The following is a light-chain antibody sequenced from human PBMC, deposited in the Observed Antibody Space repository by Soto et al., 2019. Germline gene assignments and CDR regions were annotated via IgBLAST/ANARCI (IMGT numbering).Light chain of an antibody. Sequence: QSVLTQPPSVSGAPGQRVSIYCTGSNSNIGAGYDVHWYQQLPGTAPKLLIYGNINRPSGVPDRFSGSKSGASAFLVITGLQAEDEADYYCQSYDSSLSGSKVFGGGTKLTVL. CDR3: QSYDSSLSGSKV. J-gene: IGLJ3*02. CDR2: GNI. V-gene: IGLV1-40*01. CDR1: NSNIGAGYD.